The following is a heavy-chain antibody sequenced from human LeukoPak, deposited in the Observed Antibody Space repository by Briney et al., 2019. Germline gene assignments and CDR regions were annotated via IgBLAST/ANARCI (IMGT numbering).Heavy chain of an antibody. CDR2: IYNGGAT. D-gene: IGHD2-2*01. J-gene: IGHJ4*02. CDR3: AREFGSGTFD. V-gene: IGHV3-53*01. CDR1: GFTFSSYA. Sequence: PGGSLRLSCAASGFTFSSYAMHWVRQAPGKGLECVSVIYNGGATYYADSVKGRFTISRDNSKNTLYLQMNGLRAEDTAVYFCAREFGSGTFDWGQGTLVTVSS.